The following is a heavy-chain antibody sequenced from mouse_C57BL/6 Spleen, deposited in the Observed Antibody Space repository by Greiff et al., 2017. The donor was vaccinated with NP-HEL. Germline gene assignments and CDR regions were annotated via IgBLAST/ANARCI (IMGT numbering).Heavy chain of an antibody. V-gene: IGHV1-52*01. Sequence: QVQLQQPGAELVRPGSSVKLSCKASGYTFTSYWMHWVKQRPIQGLEWIGNIDPSDSETHYNQKFKDKATLTVDKSSSTAYMQLSSLTSEDSAVYYCARGGLDYSNYVVDWFAYWGQGTLVTVSA. CDR3: ARGGLDYSNYVVDWFAY. D-gene: IGHD2-5*01. CDR2: IDPSDSET. J-gene: IGHJ3*01. CDR1: GYTFTSYW.